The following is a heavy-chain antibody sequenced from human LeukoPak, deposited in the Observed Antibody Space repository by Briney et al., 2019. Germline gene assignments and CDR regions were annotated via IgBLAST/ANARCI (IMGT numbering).Heavy chain of an antibody. D-gene: IGHD3-10*01. CDR2: INHSGST. Sequence: SETLSLTCTVSGGSFSGYYWSWIRQPPGKGLEWIGEINHSGSTNYNPSLKSRVTISVDTSKNQFSLKLSSVTAADTAVYYCARRYGSGRQPLDYWGQGTLVTVSS. J-gene: IGHJ4*02. V-gene: IGHV4-34*01. CDR1: GGSFSGYY. CDR3: ARRYGSGRQPLDY.